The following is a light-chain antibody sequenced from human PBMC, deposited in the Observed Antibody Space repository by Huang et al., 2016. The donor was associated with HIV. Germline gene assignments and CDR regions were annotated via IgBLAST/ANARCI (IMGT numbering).Light chain of an antibody. CDR2: AAS. Sequence: IQLTQSPSSLSASVGDRVTITCRASRDIKTYLAWFHQRPGRAPKFLIFAASFFESGVPSRFSGSGSGTEFTLTINGLQPEDFGTYYCQQVDSYPRTFGQGTNVDVK. CDR1: RDIKTY. CDR3: QQVDSYPRT. V-gene: IGKV1-9*01. J-gene: IGKJ1*01.